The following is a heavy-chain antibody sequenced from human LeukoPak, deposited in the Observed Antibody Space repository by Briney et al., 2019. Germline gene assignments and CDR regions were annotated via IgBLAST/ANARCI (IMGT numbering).Heavy chain of an antibody. D-gene: IGHD6-6*01. J-gene: IGHJ4*02. CDR2: IYYSGST. CDR1: GGSISSSRYY. CDR3: ARESSSSDFDY. Sequence: SETLSLPCTVSGGSISSSRYYWGWIRHPPGKGLEWIGSIYYSGSTYYNPSLKSRVTISVDTSKTQFSLKLSSVTAADTAVYYGARESSSSDFDYWGQGTLVTVSS. V-gene: IGHV4-39*07.